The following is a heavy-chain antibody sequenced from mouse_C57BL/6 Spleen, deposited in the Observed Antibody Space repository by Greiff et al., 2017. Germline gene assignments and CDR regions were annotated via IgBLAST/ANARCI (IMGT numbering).Heavy chain of an antibody. CDR1: GFTFSSYA. D-gene: IGHD2-5*01. CDR3: TRDRSNSFAY. Sequence: EVQRVESGEGLVKPGGSLKLSCAASGFTFSSYAMSWVRQTPEKRLEWVAYISSGGDYIYYADTVKGRFTISRDNARNTLYLQMSSLKSEDTAMYYCTRDRSNSFAYWGQGTLVTVSA. CDR2: ISSGGDYI. J-gene: IGHJ3*01. V-gene: IGHV5-9-1*02.